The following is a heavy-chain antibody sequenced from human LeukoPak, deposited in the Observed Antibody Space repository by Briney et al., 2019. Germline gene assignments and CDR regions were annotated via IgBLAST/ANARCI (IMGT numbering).Heavy chain of an antibody. D-gene: IGHD4-23*01. CDR1: GFTFSSYW. J-gene: IGHJ4*02. Sequence: GGCLRLSCAASGFTFSSYWMNWVRQAPGKGLVWVSRIASDGSSTTYADSVKGRFSISRDNAKNTLYLQMNSLRVEDTAVYYCARGRPHGNDYWGQGTLVTVSS. CDR3: ARGRPHGNDY. CDR2: IASDGSST. V-gene: IGHV3-74*01.